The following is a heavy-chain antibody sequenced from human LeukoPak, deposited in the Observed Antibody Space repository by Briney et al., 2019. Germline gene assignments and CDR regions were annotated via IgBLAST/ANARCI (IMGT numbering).Heavy chain of an antibody. D-gene: IGHD3-22*01. J-gene: IGHJ5*02. Sequence: GGSLRLSCAASGFTFSSYGMHWVRQAPGKGLGWVAVISYDGSNKYYADSVKGRFTISRDNSKNTLYLQMNSLRAEDTAVYYCAKDIDSSGYSSSQENWFDPWGQGTLVTVSS. V-gene: IGHV3-30*18. CDR1: GFTFSSYG. CDR3: AKDIDSSGYSSSQENWFDP. CDR2: ISYDGSNK.